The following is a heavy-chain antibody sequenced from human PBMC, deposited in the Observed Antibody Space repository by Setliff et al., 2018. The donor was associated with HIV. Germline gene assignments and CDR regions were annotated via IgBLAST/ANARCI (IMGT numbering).Heavy chain of an antibody. CDR2: ISASGGST. CDR3: AKVSLVLVAAPDNYFDYWGHWFDP. V-gene: IGHV3-23*01. Sequence: GGSLRLSCAASGFTFSNYAMSWVRQAPGKGLEWVSIISASGGSTYYADSVKGRFTISRDKSKNTLYLQMNSLRAEDTAFYYCAKVSLVLVAAPDNYFDYWGHWFDPWGQGTLVTVSS. D-gene: IGHD2-15*01. J-gene: IGHJ5*02. CDR1: GFTFSNYA.